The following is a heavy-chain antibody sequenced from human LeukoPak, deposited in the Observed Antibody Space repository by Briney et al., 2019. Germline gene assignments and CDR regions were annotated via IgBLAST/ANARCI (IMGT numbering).Heavy chain of an antibody. CDR2: IYRAGDT. V-gene: IGHV3-13*01. J-gene: IGHJ3*02. CDR3: ARDMSGSNDALDI. Sequence: GGSLRLSCAASGFTLSTYDMHWVRQPTGEGLEWVSIIYRAGDTYYPGSVKGRFTISRDNAKNSLYLQMNSLRAEDTAVYYCARDMSGSNDALDIWGQGTMVTVSS. CDR1: GFTLSTYD. D-gene: IGHD3-10*01.